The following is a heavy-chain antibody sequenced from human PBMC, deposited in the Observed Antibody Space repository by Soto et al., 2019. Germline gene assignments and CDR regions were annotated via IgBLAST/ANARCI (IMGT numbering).Heavy chain of an antibody. V-gene: IGHV4-59*01. CDR2: IYYSGST. D-gene: IGHD6-19*01. J-gene: IGHJ6*02. CDR3: ARDKGLTTYYYYGMDV. Sequence: SETLSLTCTVSGGSISSYYWSWIRQPPGKGLEWIGYIYYSGSTNYNPSLKSRVTISVDTSKNQFSLKLSSVTAADTAVYYCARDKGLTTYYYYGMDVWGQGTTVTVSS. CDR1: GGSISSYY.